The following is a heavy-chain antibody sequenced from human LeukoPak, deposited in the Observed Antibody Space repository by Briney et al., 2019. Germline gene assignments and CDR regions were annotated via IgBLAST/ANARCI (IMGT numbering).Heavy chain of an antibody. CDR2: IYYSGST. Sequence: PSETLSLTCTVSGGSISSYYWSWIRQPPGKGLEWIGYIYYSGSTNYNPSLKSRVTISVDSSKNQFSLKLSSVTAADTAVYYCASTEWTTVTFHYWGQGTLVTVSS. V-gene: IGHV4-59*01. CDR1: GGSISSYY. CDR3: ASTEWTTVTFHY. D-gene: IGHD4-17*01. J-gene: IGHJ4*02.